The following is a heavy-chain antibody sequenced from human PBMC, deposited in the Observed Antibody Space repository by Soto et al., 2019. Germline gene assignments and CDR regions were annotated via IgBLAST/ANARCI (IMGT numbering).Heavy chain of an antibody. Sequence: SETLSLTCAVYGGSFSGYYWSWIRQPPGKGLEWIGEINHSGSTNYNPSLKSRVTISVDTSKNQFSLKLSSVTAADTAVYYCASLRGAGSWYNYYGKDVWGQGTTVTVSS. CDR1: GGSFSGYY. V-gene: IGHV4-34*01. CDR3: ASLRGAGSWYNYYGKDV. D-gene: IGHD6-13*01. CDR2: INHSGST. J-gene: IGHJ6*02.